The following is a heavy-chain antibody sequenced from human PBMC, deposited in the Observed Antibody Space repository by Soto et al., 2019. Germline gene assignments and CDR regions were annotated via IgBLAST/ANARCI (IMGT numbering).Heavy chain of an antibody. CDR2: IYYSGST. D-gene: IGHD2-15*01. J-gene: IGHJ4*02. V-gene: IGHV4-59*01. CDR1: GGSISSYY. Sequence: SETLSLTCTVSGGSISSYYWSWIRQPPGKGLEWIGYIYYSGSTNYNPSLKSRVTISVDTSKNQFSLKLSSVTAADTAVYYCARAPLGYCSGGSCRLFDYWGQGTLVTVSS. CDR3: ARAPLGYCSGGSCRLFDY.